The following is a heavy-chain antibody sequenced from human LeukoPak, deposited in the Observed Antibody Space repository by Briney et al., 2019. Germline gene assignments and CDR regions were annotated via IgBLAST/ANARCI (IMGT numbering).Heavy chain of an antibody. Sequence: SETLSLTCTVSGGSISSYYWSWIRQPPGKGLEWIGYIYYSGSTNYNPSLKSRVTISVDTSKNQFSLRLSSVTAADTAVYYCARDYYDSSGFHRTFDIWGQGTMVTVSS. CDR3: ARDYYDSSGFHRTFDI. D-gene: IGHD3-22*01. CDR1: GGSISSYY. V-gene: IGHV4-59*01. CDR2: IYYSGST. J-gene: IGHJ3*02.